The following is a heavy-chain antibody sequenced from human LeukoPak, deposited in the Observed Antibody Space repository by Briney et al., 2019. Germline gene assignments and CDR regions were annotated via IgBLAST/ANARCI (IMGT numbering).Heavy chain of an antibody. CDR3: ARDSGYDFYGY. CDR1: GGSISSYY. V-gene: IGHV4-34*01. J-gene: IGHJ4*02. D-gene: IGHD5-12*01. Sequence: PSETLPLTCTVSGGSISSYYWSWIRQPPGKGLEWIGEINHSGSTNYNPSLKSRVTISVDTSKNQFSLKLSSVTAADTAVYYCARDSGYDFYGYWGQGTLVTVSS. CDR2: INHSGST.